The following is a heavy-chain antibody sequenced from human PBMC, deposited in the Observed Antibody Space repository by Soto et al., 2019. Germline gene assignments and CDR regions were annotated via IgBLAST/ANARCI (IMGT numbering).Heavy chain of an antibody. Sequence: EVQLVESGGGLVQPGGSLRLSCAASGFTFSNFWMHWVRQVPGKGRMWVSRINEDGRIINYADSVKGRFTISRNNAGDRLYLEMNSLGAEDTVIYYCTRDIGGWGAYWGQGALVTVSS. CDR1: GFTFSNFW. D-gene: IGHD3-10*01. J-gene: IGHJ4*02. CDR3: TRDIGGWGAY. CDR2: INEDGRII. V-gene: IGHV3-74*01.